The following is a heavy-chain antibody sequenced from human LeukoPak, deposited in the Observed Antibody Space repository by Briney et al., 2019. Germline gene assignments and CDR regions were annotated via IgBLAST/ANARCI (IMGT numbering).Heavy chain of an antibody. D-gene: IGHD2-15*01. Sequence: SETLSLTCTVSGDSISTSSSYWGWIRQPPGEGLEWIGSIYYSGSTYYNTSLKSRVTISVDTSKNQFSLKLSSVTAADTAVYYCARSVVVVAAATKPASYFDYWGQGTLVTVSS. V-gene: IGHV4-39*07. CDR3: ARSVVVVAAATKPASYFDY. CDR2: IYYSGST. J-gene: IGHJ4*02. CDR1: GDSISTSSSY.